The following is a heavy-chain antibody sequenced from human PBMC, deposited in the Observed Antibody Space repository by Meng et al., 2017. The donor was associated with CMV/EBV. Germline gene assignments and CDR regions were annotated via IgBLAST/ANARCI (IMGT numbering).Heavy chain of an antibody. CDR3: AYTAMVTL. D-gene: IGHD5-18*01. CDR2: ISGSGGST. Sequence: VMLLESGGGLVRPGGFLGLSCAASGFTFSSYAMSWVRQAPGKGLEWVSAISGSGGSTYYADSVKGRFTISRDNSKNTLYLQMNSLRAEDTAVYYCAYTAMVTLWGQGTLVTVSS. CDR1: GFTFSSYA. J-gene: IGHJ4*02. V-gene: IGHV3-23*01.